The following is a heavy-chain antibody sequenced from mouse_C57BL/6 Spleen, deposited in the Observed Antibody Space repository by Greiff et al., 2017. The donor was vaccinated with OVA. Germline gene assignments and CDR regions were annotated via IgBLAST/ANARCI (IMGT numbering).Heavy chain of an antibody. V-gene: IGHV1-53*01. CDR2: INPSNGGT. CDR1: GYTFTSYW. Sequence: QVQLKQPGTELVKPGASVKLSCKASGYTFTSYWMHWVKQRPGQGLEWIGNINPSNGGTNYNEKFKSKATLTVDKSSSTAYMQLSSLTSEDSAVYYCARSYYSNYPLYYFDYWGQGTTLTVSS. J-gene: IGHJ2*01. CDR3: ARSYYSNYPLYYFDY. D-gene: IGHD2-5*01.